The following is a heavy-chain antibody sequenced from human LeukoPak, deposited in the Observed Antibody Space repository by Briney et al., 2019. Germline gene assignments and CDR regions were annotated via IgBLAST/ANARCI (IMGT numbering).Heavy chain of an antibody. CDR1: GGSFRGYY. CDR2: LNHCGST. D-gene: IGHD3-9*01. Sequence: SETLSLTCAVYGGSFRGYYWSWIRQPPGKGLEWIGELNHCGSTNHNPSLKSRVTISVDTSKNQFSLKLSSVTAADTAVYYCARGLRYYDILTGYYTYYFDYWGQGTLVTVSS. V-gene: IGHV4-34*01. CDR3: ARGLRYYDILTGYYTYYFDY. J-gene: IGHJ4*02.